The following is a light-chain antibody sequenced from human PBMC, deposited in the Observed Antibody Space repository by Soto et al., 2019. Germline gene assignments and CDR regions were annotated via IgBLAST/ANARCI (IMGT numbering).Light chain of an antibody. CDR3: QQYNRFTWT. V-gene: IGKV1-5*03. CDR2: RAA. Sequence: DIQMTQSPSTLSASVGDRVTLTCRASQSIGDWLAWYQQTPGKAPKLLIYRAASLESGVPSRFSGSGSGTEFTLTINSLQPDDFATYYCQQYNRFTWTFGPGTKVEIK. CDR1: QSIGDW. J-gene: IGKJ1*01.